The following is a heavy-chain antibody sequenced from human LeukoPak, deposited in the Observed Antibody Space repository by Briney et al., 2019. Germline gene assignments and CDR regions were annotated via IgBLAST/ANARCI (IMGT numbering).Heavy chain of an antibody. J-gene: IGHJ3*02. D-gene: IGHD3-3*01. CDR3: ARGLEWGDGFDI. V-gene: IGHV4-4*07. Sequence: SETLSLTCTVSGGSISSYYWSWIRQPAGKGLEWIGRVYISGSTNYNPSLKSRVTISVDTSKNHFSLKLSSVTAADTAVYYCARGLEWGDGFDIWGQGTMVTVSP. CDR2: VYISGST. CDR1: GGSISSYY.